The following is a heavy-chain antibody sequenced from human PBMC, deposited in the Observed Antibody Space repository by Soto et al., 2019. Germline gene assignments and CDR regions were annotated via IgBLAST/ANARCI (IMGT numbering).Heavy chain of an antibody. V-gene: IGHV3-11*01. CDR2: ISSSGSTI. CDR1: GFTFSDYY. CDR3: ARTPDYYYYMDV. J-gene: IGHJ6*03. Sequence: GSLRLSCAASGFTFSDYYMSWIRHPPGKGLEWVSYISSSGSTICYADSVKGRFTISRDNAKNSLYLQMNSLRAEDTAVYYCARTPDYYYYMDVWGKGTTVTVSS.